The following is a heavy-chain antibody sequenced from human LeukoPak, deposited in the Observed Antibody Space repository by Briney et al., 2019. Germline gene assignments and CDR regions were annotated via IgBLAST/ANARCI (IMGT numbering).Heavy chain of an antibody. CDR1: GFTFRKYD. CDR2: IDRGVGST. V-gene: IGHV3-23*01. CDR3: AKVRSDNFETTGYYMNWFDP. J-gene: IGHJ5*02. D-gene: IGHD3-22*01. Sequence: GGSLRLSCAASGFTFRKYDMSWVRQAPGKGLECVSAIDRGVGSTYTYYADSVKGRFTISRDNSKNTLYLQMNNLRADDTAVYYCAKVRSDNFETTGYYMNWFDPWGQGTLVTVSS.